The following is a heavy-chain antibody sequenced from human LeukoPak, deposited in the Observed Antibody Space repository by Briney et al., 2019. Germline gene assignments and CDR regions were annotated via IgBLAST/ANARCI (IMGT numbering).Heavy chain of an antibody. CDR3: ATSSSDYGDYLDY. CDR1: GFTFSTYW. D-gene: IGHD4-17*01. J-gene: IGHJ4*02. Sequence: GGSLRLSCAASGFTFSTYWMSWVRQAPGKGLEWVAHIKQDGSEKYYVDSVKGRFTISRDNAKNSLYLQMNSLRAEDTAVYCCATSSSDYGDYLDYWGQGTLVTVSS. V-gene: IGHV3-7*01. CDR2: IKQDGSEK.